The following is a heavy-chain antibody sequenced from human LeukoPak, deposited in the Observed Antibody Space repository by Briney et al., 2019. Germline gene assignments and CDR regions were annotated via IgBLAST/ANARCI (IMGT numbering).Heavy chain of an antibody. CDR3: ARASNYFDILY. V-gene: IGHV4-59*01. CDR2: VDYSGST. CDR1: GGSISTYY. J-gene: IGHJ4*02. D-gene: IGHD3-22*01. Sequence: SETLSLTCAVSGGSISTYYWTWIRQPPGKGLEWIGYVDYSGSTNSNPSLKSRVSLSVVSSRNQFSLKVSPVTAADTAVYYCARASNYFDILYWGQGTLVTVSS.